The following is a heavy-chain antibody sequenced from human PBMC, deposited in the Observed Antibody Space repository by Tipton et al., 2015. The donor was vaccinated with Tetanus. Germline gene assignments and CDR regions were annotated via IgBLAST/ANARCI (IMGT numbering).Heavy chain of an antibody. CDR2: ISHGSTTI. V-gene: IGHV3-11*01. CDR3: AREYSSGWSVFDY. J-gene: IGHJ4*02. CDR1: GFTFSDYY. Sequence: SLRLSCAASGFTFSDYYMSWIRQAPGKGLEWVAYISHGSTTIYYADSVKGRFTISRDNAKNSLYLQMNSLRAEDTAVYYCAREYSSGWSVFDYWGQGTLVTVSS. D-gene: IGHD6-19*01.